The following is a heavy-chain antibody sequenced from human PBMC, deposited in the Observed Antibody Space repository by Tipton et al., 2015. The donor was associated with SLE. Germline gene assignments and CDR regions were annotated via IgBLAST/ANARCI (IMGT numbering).Heavy chain of an antibody. CDR2: IYYSGST. CDR1: GGSISSYY. D-gene: IGHD6-13*01. Sequence: TLSLTCTVSGGSISSYYWSWIRQPPGKGLEWIGYIYYSGSTNYNPSLKSRVTISVDTSKNQFSLKLSSVTAADTAVYYCARVYSSSWYPADAFDIWGQGTMATVSS. V-gene: IGHV4-59*01. CDR3: ARVYSSSWYPADAFDI. J-gene: IGHJ3*02.